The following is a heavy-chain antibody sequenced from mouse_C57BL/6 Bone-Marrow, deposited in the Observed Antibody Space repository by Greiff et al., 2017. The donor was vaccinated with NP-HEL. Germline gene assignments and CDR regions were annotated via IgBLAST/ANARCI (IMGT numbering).Heavy chain of an antibody. CDR3: ATGYDYDEAWFAY. D-gene: IGHD2-4*01. CDR2: IYPGDGDT. J-gene: IGHJ3*01. CDR1: GYAFSSYW. Sequence: QVQLQQPGAELVKPGASVKMSCKASGYAFSSYWMTWVKQRPGKGLEWIGQIYPGDGDTNYNGKFKGKATLTADKSSSTAYMQLSRLTSEDSAVYFCATGYDYDEAWFAYWGQGTLVTVSA. V-gene: IGHV1-80*01.